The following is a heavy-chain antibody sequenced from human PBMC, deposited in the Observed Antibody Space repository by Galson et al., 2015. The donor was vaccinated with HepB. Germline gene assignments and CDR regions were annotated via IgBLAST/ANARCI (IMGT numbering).Heavy chain of an antibody. Sequence: SVKVSCKVSGYTLSELSMHWVRQAPGKGLEWMGGSEPGDGETIYAQEFQGRVTMTEDASTDTAYMELSSLRSEDTAVYYCATSFSDYILSGMDVWGQGTTVAVSS. V-gene: IGHV1-24*01. CDR3: ATSFSDYILSGMDV. J-gene: IGHJ6*02. D-gene: IGHD2/OR15-2a*01. CDR1: GYTLSELS. CDR2: SEPGDGET.